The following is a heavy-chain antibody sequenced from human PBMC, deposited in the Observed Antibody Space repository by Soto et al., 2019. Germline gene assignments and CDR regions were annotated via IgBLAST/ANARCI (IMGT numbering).Heavy chain of an antibody. CDR1: SGVG. D-gene: IGHD2-21*01. J-gene: IGHJ2*01. CDR2: IYWDDDK. Sequence: SGVGVGWIRQPPGKALEWLALIYWDDDKRYSPSLKSRLTITKDTSKNQVVLTMTNMDPVDTATYYCSLIHVVGAIQYCPPVPSFLRTRSSDL. CDR3: SLIHVVGAIQYCPPVPSFLRTRSSDL. V-gene: IGHV2-5*02.